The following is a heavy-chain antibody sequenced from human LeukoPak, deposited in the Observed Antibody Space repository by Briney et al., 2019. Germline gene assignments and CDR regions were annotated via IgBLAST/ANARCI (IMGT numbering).Heavy chain of an antibody. V-gene: IGHV3-30*18. CDR3: AKETAAGVTHYYYGMDV. J-gene: IGHJ6*02. Sequence: PGRSLRLSCAASGFTFSSDGMHWVRQAPGKGLEWVAVISYDGSNKYYADSVKGRFTISRDNSKNTLYLQMNSLRAEDTAVYYCAKETAAGVTHYYYGMDVWGQGTTVTVS. CDR2: ISYDGSNK. CDR1: GFTFSSDG. D-gene: IGHD6-13*01.